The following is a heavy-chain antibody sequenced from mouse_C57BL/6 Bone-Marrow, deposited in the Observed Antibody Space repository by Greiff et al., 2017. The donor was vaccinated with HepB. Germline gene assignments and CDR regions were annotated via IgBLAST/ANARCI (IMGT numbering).Heavy chain of an antibody. J-gene: IGHJ4*01. CDR3: ARVGLTTVVATNYYAMDY. V-gene: IGHV1-50*01. CDR2: IDPSDSYT. D-gene: IGHD1-1*01. CDR1: GYTFTSYW. Sequence: QVQLQQPGAELVKPGASVKLSCKASGYTFTSYWMQGVKQRPGQGLEWIGEIDPSDSYTNYNQKLKGKATLTVDTSSSTAYMQLSSLTSEDSAVYYCARVGLTTVVATNYYAMDYWGQGTSVTVSS.